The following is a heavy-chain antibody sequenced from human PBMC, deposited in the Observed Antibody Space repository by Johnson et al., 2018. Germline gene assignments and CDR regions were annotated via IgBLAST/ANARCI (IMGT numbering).Heavy chain of an antibody. Sequence: QVQLQESGPGLVKPSETXSLTCTVSGGSVSSGSYYWSWIRQPPGKGLEWIGYIYYSGSTNYNPSLKSRVTISVDTSKNQFSLKLSSVTAADTAVYYWARELLWFGESKYGMDVWGQGTTVTVSS. CDR1: GGSVSSGSYY. CDR2: IYYSGST. D-gene: IGHD3-10*01. CDR3: ARELLWFGESKYGMDV. V-gene: IGHV4-61*01. J-gene: IGHJ6*02.